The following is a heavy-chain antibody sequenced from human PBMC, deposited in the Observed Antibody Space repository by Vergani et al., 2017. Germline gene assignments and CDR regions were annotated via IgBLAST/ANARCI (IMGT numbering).Heavy chain of an antibody. J-gene: IGHJ4*02. Sequence: QVQLQESGPGLVKPSETLSLTCAVSAYSISSTYYWGWIRQPPGKGLEWIGNIYHTGSAYYNPSLKSRVTISVDTSKNQFSLKLSSVTAADTAVYYCASIAAAGTGPGYWGQGTLVTVSS. D-gene: IGHD6-13*01. V-gene: IGHV4-38-2*01. CDR3: ASIAAAGTGPGY. CDR2: IYHTGSA. CDR1: AYSISSTYY.